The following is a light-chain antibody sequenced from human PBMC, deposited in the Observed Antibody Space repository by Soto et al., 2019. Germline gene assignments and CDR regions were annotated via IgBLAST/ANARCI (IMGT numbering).Light chain of an antibody. J-gene: IGLJ1*01. Sequence: QSALTQPPSVSGSPGQSVTISCTGTGSDVGGYNRVSWYQQPPGTAPKLVIYEVIHRPSGVPARFSGSKSGNTASLTISGLQAEDEADYYCYSYTSSSTYVFGTGTQLTVL. CDR2: EVI. V-gene: IGLV2-18*02. CDR1: GSDVGGYNR. CDR3: YSYTSSSTYV.